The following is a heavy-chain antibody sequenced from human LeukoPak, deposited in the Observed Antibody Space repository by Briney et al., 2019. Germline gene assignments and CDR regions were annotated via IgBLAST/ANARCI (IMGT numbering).Heavy chain of an antibody. CDR2: IKRNGREI. J-gene: IGHJ4*02. CDR3: ARGYSSGWYYFDY. V-gene: IGHV3-7*04. Sequence: GGSLRLSCAASGFSFSSYWMSWVRQAPGKGLEWVANIKRNGREIYYVDSVRGRFTISRDNSKNTLYLQMNSLRAEDTAVYYCARGYSSGWYYFDYWGQGTLVTVSS. D-gene: IGHD6-19*01. CDR1: GFSFSSYW.